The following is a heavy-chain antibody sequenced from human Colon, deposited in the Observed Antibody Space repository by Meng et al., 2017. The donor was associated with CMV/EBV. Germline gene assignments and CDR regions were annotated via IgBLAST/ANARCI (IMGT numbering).Heavy chain of an antibody. CDR1: GFTFSSYS. CDR2: ISSSSSYI. D-gene: IGHD2-2*01. V-gene: IGHV3-21*01. Sequence: GGSLRLSCAASGFTFSSYSMNWVRQAPGKGLEWVSSISSSSSYIYYADSVKGRFTISRDNAKNSLYLQMNSLRAEDTAVYYCARVGYQLLYEYGMDVWGQGTTVTVSS. J-gene: IGHJ6*02. CDR3: ARVGYQLLYEYGMDV.